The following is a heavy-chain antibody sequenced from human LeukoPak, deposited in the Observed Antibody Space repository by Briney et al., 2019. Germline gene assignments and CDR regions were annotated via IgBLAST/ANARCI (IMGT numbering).Heavy chain of an antibody. CDR1: GGTFSSYV. CDR3: ARDPGDSSGYYSSRNYYFDS. CDR2: IIPIFGTA. Sequence: ASVKVSCKASGGTFSSYVISWVRQAPGQGLEWIGGIIPIFGTANYAQKFQGRVTITTDESTSTAYMELTSLRSEDTAVHYCARDPGDSSGYYSSRNYYFDSWGQGTLVTVSS. V-gene: IGHV1-69*05. J-gene: IGHJ4*02. D-gene: IGHD3-22*01.